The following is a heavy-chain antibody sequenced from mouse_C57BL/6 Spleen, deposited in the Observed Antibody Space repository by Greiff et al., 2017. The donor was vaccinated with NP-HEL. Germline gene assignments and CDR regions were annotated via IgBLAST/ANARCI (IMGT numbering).Heavy chain of an antibody. CDR1: GYTFTSYW. V-gene: IGHV1-52*01. J-gene: IGHJ1*03. Sequence: QVQLQQPGAELVRPGSSVKLSCKASGYTFTSYWMHWVKQRPIQGLEWIGNIDPSDSETHYNQKFKDKATLTVDKSSSTAYMQLSSLTSEDSAVYYCAGYDYDGYFDVWGTGTTVTVSS. CDR2: IDPSDSET. D-gene: IGHD2-4*01. CDR3: AGYDYDGYFDV.